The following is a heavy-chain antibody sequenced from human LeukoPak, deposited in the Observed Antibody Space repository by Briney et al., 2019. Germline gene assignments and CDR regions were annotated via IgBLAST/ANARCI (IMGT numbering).Heavy chain of an antibody. V-gene: IGHV3-23*01. J-gene: IGHJ4*02. D-gene: IGHD4-17*01. CDR2: ISSRGGST. CDR3: AKWIAGAYRSFAS. Sequence: PGGSLRLSCAASGFTFSTYAMSWVRQAPGKGLEWVSSISSRGGSTYYADSVKGRFTMSRDNSRNTLYLQMKSLRVEDTAVYYCAKWIAGAYRSFASWGQGTLVTVSS. CDR1: GFTFSTYA.